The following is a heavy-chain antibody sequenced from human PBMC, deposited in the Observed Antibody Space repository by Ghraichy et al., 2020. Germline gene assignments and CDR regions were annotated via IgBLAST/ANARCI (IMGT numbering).Heavy chain of an antibody. D-gene: IGHD3-3*01. Sequence: ASVKVSCKASGYTFTGYYMHWVRQAPGQGLEWMGWINPNSGGTNYAQKFQGWVTMTRDTSISTAYMELSRLRSEDTAVYYCGKWAGETSGGFWSGPLDYWGQGTLVTVSS. CDR1: GYTFTGYY. V-gene: IGHV1-2*04. J-gene: IGHJ4*02. CDR3: GKWAGETSGGFWSGPLDY. CDR2: INPNSGGT.